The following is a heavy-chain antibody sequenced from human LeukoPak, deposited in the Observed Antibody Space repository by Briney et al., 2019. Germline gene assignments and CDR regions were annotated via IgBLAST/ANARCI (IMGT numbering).Heavy chain of an antibody. J-gene: IGHJ1*01. CDR2: IYPGDSDT. CDR1: GYSFTSYW. Sequence: GESLKISCKGSGYSFTSYWIGWVRQMPGKGLEWMGIIYPGDSDTRYSPSFQGQVTISADKSITTAYLQWSSLKASDTAMYYCARTSLITSSGNFMYFQRWGQGTLVTVSS. D-gene: IGHD3-22*01. V-gene: IGHV5-51*01. CDR3: ARTSLITSSGNFMYFQR.